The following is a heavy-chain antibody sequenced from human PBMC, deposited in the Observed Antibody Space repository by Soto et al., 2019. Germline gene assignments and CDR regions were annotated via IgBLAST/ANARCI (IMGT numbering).Heavy chain of an antibody. Sequence: SETLSVTCTVSGGSISRGDYYWSWIRQPPGKGLEWIGYIYYSGSTYYNPSLKSRVTISVDTSKNQFSLKLSSVTAADTAVYYCARADIVLVPAAPRGGFDPWGQGTLVTVS. CDR3: ARADIVLVPAAPRGGFDP. J-gene: IGHJ5*02. V-gene: IGHV4-30-4*01. CDR2: IYYSGST. CDR1: GGSISRGDYY. D-gene: IGHD2-2*01.